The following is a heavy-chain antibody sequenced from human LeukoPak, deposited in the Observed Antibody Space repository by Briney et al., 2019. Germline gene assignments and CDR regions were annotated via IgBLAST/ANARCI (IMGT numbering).Heavy chain of an antibody. CDR1: GGSFSGYY. V-gene: IGHV4-34*01. CDR2: INHSGST. J-gene: IGHJ5*02. D-gene: IGHD3-10*01. CDR3: ASGANYYGSGSPSNWFDP. Sequence: PSETLSLTCAVYGGSFSGYYWSWLRQPPGKGLEWIGEINHSGSTNYNPSLKSRVTISVDTSKNQFSLKLSSVTAADTAVYYCASGANYYGSGSPSNWFDPWGQGTLVTVSS.